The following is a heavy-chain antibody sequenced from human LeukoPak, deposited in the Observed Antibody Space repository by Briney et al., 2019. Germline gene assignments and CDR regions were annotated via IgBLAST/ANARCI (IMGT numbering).Heavy chain of an antibody. Sequence: PSETLSLTCTVAGGSISSYYGSWSRQPPEKGLEWSEYIYCSGRTKYNPSLKRRVTISVATSKNQFSLKLSSVTAEDTAVYYCARHVGYCSGRSCYGVAFDIWGQGTMVTVSS. CDR3: ARHVGYCSGRSCYGVAFDI. V-gene: IGHV4-59*08. CDR1: GGSISSYY. CDR2: IYCSGRT. J-gene: IGHJ3*02. D-gene: IGHD2-15*01.